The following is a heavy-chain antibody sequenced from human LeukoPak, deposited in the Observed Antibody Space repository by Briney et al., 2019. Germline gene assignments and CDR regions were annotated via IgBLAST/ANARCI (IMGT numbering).Heavy chain of an antibody. CDR3: ALYYYDSSGYYGWFDP. V-gene: IGHV1-18*01. D-gene: IGHD3-22*01. CDR2: ISAYNGNT. J-gene: IGHJ5*02. CDR1: GYTFTSYG. Sequence: ASVKVACKASGYTFTSYGISWVRQAPGQGIEWMGWISAYNGNTNYAQKLQGRVTMTTDTSTSTAYMELRSLRSDDTAVYYCALYYYDSSGYYGWFDPWGQGTLVTVSS.